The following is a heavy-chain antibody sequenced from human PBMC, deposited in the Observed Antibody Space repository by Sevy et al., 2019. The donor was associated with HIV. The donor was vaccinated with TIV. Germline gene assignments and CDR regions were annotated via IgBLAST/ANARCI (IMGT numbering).Heavy chain of an antibody. V-gene: IGHV4-31*03. CDR2: ISYSGST. CDR3: AREMGDS. Sequence: SETLSLTCTVSGGSISRGGYYWSWIRQHPGKGLEWIGYISYSGSTSYNPSLKSRLTISVDTSKNQSSLRLTSVIAADTAVYYCAREMGDSWGQGILVTVSS. CDR1: GGSISRGGYY. J-gene: IGHJ4*02.